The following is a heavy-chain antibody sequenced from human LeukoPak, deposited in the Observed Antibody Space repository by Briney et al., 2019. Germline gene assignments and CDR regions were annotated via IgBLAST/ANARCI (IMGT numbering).Heavy chain of an antibody. D-gene: IGHD3-3*01. CDR2: ISSSSGYI. CDR3: ARTNTIFGVVSGMDV. Sequence: NPGGSLRLSCAASGFTFSSYAMHWVRQAPGKGLEWVSSISSSSGYIYYADSVKGRFTISRDNAKNSLYLQMNSLRAEDTAVYYCARTNTIFGVVSGMDVWGQGTTVTVSS. V-gene: IGHV3-21*01. J-gene: IGHJ6*02. CDR1: GFTFSSYA.